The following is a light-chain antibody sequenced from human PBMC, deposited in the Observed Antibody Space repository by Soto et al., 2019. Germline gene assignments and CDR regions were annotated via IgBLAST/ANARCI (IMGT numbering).Light chain of an antibody. V-gene: IGKV1-5*01. CDR2: DAS. Sequence: IQMSQSPSTLSAYVGDRVTITCRASQSISSWLAWYQQKPGKAPNLLIYDASTLQSGVPSRFSGSGSGTKFTLTIASLQPDDFATYYCQQYETFSGTFGPGTKVDIK. CDR1: QSISSW. CDR3: QQYETFSGT. J-gene: IGKJ1*01.